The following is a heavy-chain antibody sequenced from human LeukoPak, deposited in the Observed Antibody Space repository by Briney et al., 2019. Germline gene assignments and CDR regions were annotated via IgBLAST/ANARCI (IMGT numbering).Heavy chain of an antibody. CDR3: ARGVLRAGGFDY. Sequence: SETLSLTCTVSGGSISSSPYYWGWIRQPPGKGLEWIGSIYYSGSTNYNPSLKSRVTISVDTSKNQFSLKLSSVTAADTAVYYCARGVLRAGGFDYWGQGTLVTVSS. D-gene: IGHD3-16*01. CDR1: GGSISSSPYY. CDR2: IYYSGST. V-gene: IGHV4-39*07. J-gene: IGHJ4*02.